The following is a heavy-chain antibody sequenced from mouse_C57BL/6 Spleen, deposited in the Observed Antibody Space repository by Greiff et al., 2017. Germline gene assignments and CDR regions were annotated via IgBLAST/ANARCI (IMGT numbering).Heavy chain of an antibody. V-gene: IGHV1-55*01. J-gene: IGHJ3*01. Sequence: VQLQQPGAELVKPGASVKMSCKASGYTFTSYWITWVKQRPGQGLEWIGDIYPGSGSTNYNEKFKSKATLTVDTSSSTAYMQLSSLTSEDSAVYYCARRGDYYSNYGFAYWGQGTLVTVSA. CDR2: IYPGSGST. D-gene: IGHD2-5*01. CDR3: ARRGDYYSNYGFAY. CDR1: GYTFTSYW.